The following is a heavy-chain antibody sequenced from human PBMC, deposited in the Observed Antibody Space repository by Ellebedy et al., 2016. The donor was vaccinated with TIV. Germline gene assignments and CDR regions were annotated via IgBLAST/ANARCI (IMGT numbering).Heavy chain of an antibody. J-gene: IGHJ4*02. CDR2: ISYDGSSK. D-gene: IGHD6-19*01. CDR1: GFTFNSYA. CDR3: ARDLDKSSGWYGGAAY. V-gene: IGHV3-30-3*01. Sequence: GESLKISCAASGFTFNSYAMHWVRQAPGKGLEWVAVISYDGSSKYYADSVKGRFTIPRDNSITPLYLEMNSLRAEDTAVYYCARDLDKSSGWYGGAAYWGQGTLVTVSS.